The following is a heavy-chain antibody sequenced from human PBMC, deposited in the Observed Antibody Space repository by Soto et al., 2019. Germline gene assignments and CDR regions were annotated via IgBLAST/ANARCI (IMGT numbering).Heavy chain of an antibody. CDR3: AHGYIASRPPWFDP. Sequence: SGPTLVNPTQPLTLTCTFSGLSLSTSGVGVGWIRQPPGKALEWLALIYWNDDKRYSPSLKSRLTITKDTSKNQVVLTMTNMDPVDTATYYWAHGYIASRPPWFDPWGQGTLGTVSS. D-gene: IGHD6-6*01. CDR2: IYWNDDK. J-gene: IGHJ5*02. CDR1: GLSLSTSGVG. V-gene: IGHV2-5*01.